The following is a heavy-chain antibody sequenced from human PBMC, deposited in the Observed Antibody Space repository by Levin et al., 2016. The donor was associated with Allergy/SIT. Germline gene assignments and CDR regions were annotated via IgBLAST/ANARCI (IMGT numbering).Heavy chain of an antibody. Sequence: SETLSLTCTVSGDSITSGDYFWSWIRQPPGKGLEWIGYIYYTGTTYYNPSLKSRLTISVDTSKNQFSLKLGSVTAADTAVYYCARETIGTASDAFDIWGQGTMVTVS. CDR2: IYYTGTT. D-gene: IGHD3-16*01. CDR3: ARETIGTASDAFDI. V-gene: IGHV4-30-4*01. J-gene: IGHJ3*02. CDR1: GDSITSGDYF.